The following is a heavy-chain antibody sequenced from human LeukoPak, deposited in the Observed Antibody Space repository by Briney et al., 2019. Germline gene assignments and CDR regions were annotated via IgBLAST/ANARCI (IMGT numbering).Heavy chain of an antibody. J-gene: IGHJ4*02. CDR1: GFTFSSYA. V-gene: IGHV3-23*01. D-gene: IGHD3-3*01. CDR3: AKDPHFGVVIIPHFDY. CDR2: ISGSGGST. Sequence: PGGSLRRSCAASGFTFSSYAMSWVRQAPGKGLEWVSAISGSGGSTYYADSVKGRFTISRDNSKNTLYLQMNSLRAEDTAVYYCAKDPHFGVVIIPHFDYWGRGTLVTVSS.